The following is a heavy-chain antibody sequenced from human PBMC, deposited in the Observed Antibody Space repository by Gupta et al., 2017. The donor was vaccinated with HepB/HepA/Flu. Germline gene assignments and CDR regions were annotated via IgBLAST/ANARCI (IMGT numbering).Heavy chain of an antibody. CDR2: ISGGSGNT. V-gene: IGHV3-23*01. CDR1: GFPFRSFA. Sequence: EVHLLESGGGLVQPGGSLRLSWGASGFPFRSFAMAWVRQAPGKGLEWVSAISGGSGNTFYADSVKGLFTISRDKSNSTLYLQMNSLRAEDTAVYYCAKDRRLLWFGEFFSWGQGTLVTVSS. CDR3: AKDRRLLWFGEFFS. D-gene: IGHD3-10*01. J-gene: IGHJ5*02.